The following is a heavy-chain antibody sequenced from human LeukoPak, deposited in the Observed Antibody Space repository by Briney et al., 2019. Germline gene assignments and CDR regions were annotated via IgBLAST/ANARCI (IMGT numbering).Heavy chain of an antibody. D-gene: IGHD2-15*01. J-gene: IGHJ4*02. V-gene: IGHV1-24*01. CDR1: GNTLTDLS. CDR3: AAEGQWSLVHYFNS. CDR2: FDPEDAEV. Sequence: ASVKVSCKVSGNTLTDLSIHWVRQASEKGLDWMGGFDPEDAEVIYAEKFQDRVTMTEDPSTDTAYLELSSLRSEDTAVYYCAAEGQWSLVHYFNSWGQGTLVTVSS.